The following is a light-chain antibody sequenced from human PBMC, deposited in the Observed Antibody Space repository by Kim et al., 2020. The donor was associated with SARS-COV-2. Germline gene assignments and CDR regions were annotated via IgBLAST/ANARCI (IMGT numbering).Light chain of an antibody. CDR3: SSYTISSTLV. J-gene: IGLJ2*01. CDR2: DVS. CDR1: SDDIGIYNY. V-gene: IGLV2-14*03. Sequence: QSVLTQPASVSGSPGQSITVSCAGTSDDIGIYNYVSWYQQHPGKAPQLIIYDVSNRPSGVSNRFSGSKSGNTASLTISGLQAEDEANYYCSSYTISSTLVFGGGTQLTVL.